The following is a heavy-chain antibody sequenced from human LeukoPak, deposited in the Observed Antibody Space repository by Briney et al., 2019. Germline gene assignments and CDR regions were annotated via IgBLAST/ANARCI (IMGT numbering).Heavy chain of an antibody. V-gene: IGHV3-53*01. D-gene: IGHD3-22*01. CDR2: IYSGGST. Sequence: PGGSLRLSCAASGFTVSNTYMSWVRQAPGKGLEWVSVIYSGGSTYYADSVKGRLTISRDNSKNTLYLQMDSLRAEDTAMYYCARGGYYYDSSGYYYAHRVLDYWGQGTLVTVSS. CDR3: ARGGYYYDSSGYYYAHRVLDY. CDR1: GFTVSNTY. J-gene: IGHJ4*02.